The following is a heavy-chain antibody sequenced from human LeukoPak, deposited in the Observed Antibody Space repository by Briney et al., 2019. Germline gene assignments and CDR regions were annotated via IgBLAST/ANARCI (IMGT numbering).Heavy chain of an antibody. D-gene: IGHD2-15*01. CDR2: ISGSGDIT. CDR1: GFTFSSYA. CDR3: AKDRNSGGSCLNG. Sequence: VGSLRLSCAASGFTFSSYAMSWGRQAQGKGLEWVSAISGSGDITYYADSVEGRFTISRDNSKNTLYLQMDSLRAEDTAIYYCAKDRNSGGSCLNGWGQGTLVTVSS. V-gene: IGHV3-23*01. J-gene: IGHJ4*02.